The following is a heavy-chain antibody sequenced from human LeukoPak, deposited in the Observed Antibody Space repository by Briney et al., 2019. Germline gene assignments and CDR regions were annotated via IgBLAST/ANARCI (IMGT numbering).Heavy chain of an antibody. CDR1: GYTFTGYY. D-gene: IGHD4-17*01. J-gene: IGHJ3*02. CDR2: INPNSGGT. V-gene: IGHV1-2*02. CDR3: ARGGDYGDGDAFDI. Sequence: ASVKVSCKASGYTFTGYYMHWVRQAPGQGREWMGWINPNSGGTNYAQKFQGRVTMTRDTSISTAYMELSRLRSDDTAVYYCARGGDYGDGDAFDIWGQGTMVTVSS.